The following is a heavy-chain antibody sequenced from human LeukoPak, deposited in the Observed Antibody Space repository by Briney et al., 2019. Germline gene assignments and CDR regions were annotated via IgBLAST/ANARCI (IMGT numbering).Heavy chain of an antibody. CDR2: ISTSTGNS. D-gene: IGHD6-19*01. CDR1: GYTFTNYA. Sequence: ASVKVSCKASGYTFTNYAMSWVRQAPGQGLEWMGWISTSTGNSTYAQGFRGRSVFSLDTPVSTAYLQISSLKAEDTAVYYCARGLTSSGWSPGDSWGQGTLVTVSS. V-gene: IGHV7-4-1*02. CDR3: ARGLTSSGWSPGDS. J-gene: IGHJ5*01.